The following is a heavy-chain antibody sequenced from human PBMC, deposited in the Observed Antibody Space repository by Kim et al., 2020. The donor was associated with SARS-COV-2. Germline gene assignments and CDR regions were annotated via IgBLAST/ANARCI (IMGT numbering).Heavy chain of an antibody. V-gene: IGHV4-61*01. J-gene: IGHJ3*02. Sequence: SETLSLTCTVSGGSVSSGSYYWSWIRQPPGKGLEWIGYIYYSGSTNYNPSLKSRVTISVDTSKNQFSLKLSSVTAADTAVYYCARDLGYCSSTSCYSGAFDSWGQGTMVTVSS. CDR1: GGSVSSGSYY. CDR2: IYYSGST. CDR3: ARDLGYCSSTSCYSGAFDS. D-gene: IGHD2-2*02.